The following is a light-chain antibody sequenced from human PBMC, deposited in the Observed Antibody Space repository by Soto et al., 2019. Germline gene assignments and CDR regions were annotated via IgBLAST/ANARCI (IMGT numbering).Light chain of an antibody. J-gene: IGKJ4*01. CDR3: QQSNSSPRT. Sequence: DIQMTQSPSFVSASVGDRVTITCRASQAVSTWLAWYQQKPGDAPKLLIYAASTLQSGVPSRFSGSGSGTDFTLTIRSLQPEDFATYYCQQSNSSPRTFGGGTKVEIK. CDR2: AAS. V-gene: IGKV1-12*01. CDR1: QAVSTW.